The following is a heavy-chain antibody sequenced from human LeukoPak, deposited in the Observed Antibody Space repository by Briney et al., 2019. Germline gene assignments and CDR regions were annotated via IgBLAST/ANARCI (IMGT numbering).Heavy chain of an antibody. Sequence: PGGSLRLSCAASGFTFSSYAMSWVRQAPGKGLEWVSAISGSGSRTYYADSVKGRFTISRDNSKNTLFLEMNSLRVEDTAVYYCAKGRGFRVWDPWDNWGQGTLITVSS. J-gene: IGHJ4*02. V-gene: IGHV3-23*01. CDR2: ISGSGSRT. CDR1: GFTFSSYA. D-gene: IGHD3-16*01. CDR3: AKGRGFRVWDPWDN.